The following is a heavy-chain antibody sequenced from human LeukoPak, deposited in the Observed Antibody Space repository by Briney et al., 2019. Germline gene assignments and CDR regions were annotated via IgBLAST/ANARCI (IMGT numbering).Heavy chain of an antibody. CDR1: GFSLSTSGEG. CDR2: IYWGDDK. V-gene: IGHV2-5*02. D-gene: IGHD6-13*01. Sequence: ESGPTLVKPTQTLTLTCTFSGFSLSTSGEGVGWIRQPPGKALEWLALIYWGDDKRYSPSLKSRLTITKDTSKNQVVLAMTNMDPVDTATYFCAHSHTSSPNDYWGQGTLVTVSS. J-gene: IGHJ4*02. CDR3: AHSHTSSPNDY.